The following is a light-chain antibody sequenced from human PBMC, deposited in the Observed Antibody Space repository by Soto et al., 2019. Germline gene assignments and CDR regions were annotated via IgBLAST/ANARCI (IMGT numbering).Light chain of an antibody. Sequence: EIVLTQSPDTLSLSPGERATISCRASQSVSSSYLAWYQQKPGQAPRPLIYGASSRATGIPDRFSGSGSGTDFTLSISRLEPEDFAVYYCQQYGSSPWTFGQGTKVEIK. CDR2: GAS. V-gene: IGKV3-20*01. J-gene: IGKJ1*01. CDR3: QQYGSSPWT. CDR1: QSVSSSY.